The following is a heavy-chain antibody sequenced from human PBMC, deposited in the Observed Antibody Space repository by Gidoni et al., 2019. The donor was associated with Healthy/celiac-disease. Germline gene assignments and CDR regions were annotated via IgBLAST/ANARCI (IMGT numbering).Heavy chain of an antibody. V-gene: IGHV3-30-3*01. D-gene: IGHD3-22*01. CDR2: ISYDGSNK. CDR3: ARGDDSSGYGAYYFDY. Sequence: QVQLVESGGGVVQPGRSLRLSCAASGFTFSSYAMHWVRQAPGKGLEWVAVISYDGSNKYYADSVKGRFTISRDNSKNTLYLQMNSLRAEDTAVYYCARGDDSSGYGAYYFDYWGQGTLVTVSS. J-gene: IGHJ4*02. CDR1: GFTFSSYA.